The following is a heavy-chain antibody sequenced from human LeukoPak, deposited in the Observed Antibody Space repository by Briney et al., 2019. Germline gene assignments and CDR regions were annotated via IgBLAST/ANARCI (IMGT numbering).Heavy chain of an antibody. V-gene: IGHV3-30*02. CDR2: IRYDGSNK. CDR1: GFTFSSYG. CDR3: AKDYGQGFLVPYYYYCMDV. Sequence: GGSLRLSCAASGFTFSSYGMYWVRQAPGKGLEWVAFIRYDGSNKYYADSVKGRFTISRDNSKNTLYLQMNSLRAEDTAVYYCAKDYGQGFLVPYYYYCMDVWGKGTTVTISS. D-gene: IGHD2-2*01. J-gene: IGHJ6*03.